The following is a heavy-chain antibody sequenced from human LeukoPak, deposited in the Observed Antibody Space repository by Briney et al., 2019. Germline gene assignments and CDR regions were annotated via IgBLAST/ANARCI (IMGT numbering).Heavy chain of an antibody. Sequence: GGSLRLSCATSGFTFSMSSMHWVRLAPGKGLEWPAGISFDGANKFSGDSVKGRFSISRDNSKNTLYLQMNSLRLDDTAVYFCARGRAGIAAAGFGYWGQGTLVTVSS. CDR2: ISFDGANK. D-gene: IGHD6-13*01. CDR3: ARGRAGIAAAGFGY. J-gene: IGHJ4*02. CDR1: GFTFSMSS. V-gene: IGHV3-30*04.